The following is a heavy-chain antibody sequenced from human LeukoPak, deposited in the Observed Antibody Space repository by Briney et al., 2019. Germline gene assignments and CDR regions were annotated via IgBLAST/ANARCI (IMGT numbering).Heavy chain of an antibody. D-gene: IGHD3-16*01. Sequence: GGSLRLSCTVSGFTVSSNSMSWVRQAPGKGLEWVSFIYSAGSTHYSDSVKGRFTISMDNSKNTLYLQMNSLRAEDTAVYYCARRAGAYTHPYDYWGQGTLVTVS. CDR3: ARRAGAYTHPYDY. CDR2: IYSAGST. CDR1: GFTVSSNS. J-gene: IGHJ4*02. V-gene: IGHV3-53*01.